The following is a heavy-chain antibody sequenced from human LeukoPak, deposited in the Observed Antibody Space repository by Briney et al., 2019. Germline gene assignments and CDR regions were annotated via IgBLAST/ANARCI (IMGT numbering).Heavy chain of an antibody. Sequence: RSGGSLRLSCAASGFTVSSSYMSWVRQAPGKGLEWVSVIYSGGSTYYADSVKGRFTISRDNSKNTLYLQMNSLRAEDTAVYYCARDPLTGSYGVNWLDPWGQGTLVTVSS. CDR3: ARDPLTGSYGVNWLDP. V-gene: IGHV3-53*01. J-gene: IGHJ5*02. D-gene: IGHD1-26*01. CDR2: IYSGGST. CDR1: GFTVSSSY.